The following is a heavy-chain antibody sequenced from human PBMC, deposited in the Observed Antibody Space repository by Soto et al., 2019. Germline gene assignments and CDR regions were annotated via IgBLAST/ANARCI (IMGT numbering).Heavy chain of an antibody. CDR3: AREVVAAAGRWFDY. CDR2: IIPIFGTA. V-gene: IGHV1-69*01. CDR1: GGTFSSYA. D-gene: IGHD6-13*01. J-gene: IGHJ4*02. Sequence: QVQLVQSGAEVKKPGSSVKVSCKASGGTFSSYAISWVRQAPGQGLEWMGGIIPIFGTANSAQKFQGRVTITANESTSKAYMELSSLRSEDTAVYYWAREVVAAAGRWFDYLGQGTLVTVSS.